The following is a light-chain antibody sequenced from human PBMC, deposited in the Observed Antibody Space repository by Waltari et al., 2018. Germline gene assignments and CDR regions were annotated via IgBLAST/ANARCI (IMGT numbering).Light chain of an antibody. Sequence: QLVLTQSPSAPASLGASVKLTCTLSSGHSSNVIAWLQQQPKKGPRYLMKVNSDGSHNKGDEIPARFSGSSSGAERYLTISSLQSEDEADYYCQTGGHGTWVFGGGTKLTVL. CDR3: QTGGHGTWV. CDR1: SGHSSNV. J-gene: IGLJ3*02. CDR2: VNSDGSH. V-gene: IGLV4-69*01.